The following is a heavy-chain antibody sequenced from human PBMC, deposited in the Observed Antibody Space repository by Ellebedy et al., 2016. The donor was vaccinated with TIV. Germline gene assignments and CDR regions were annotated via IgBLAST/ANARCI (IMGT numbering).Heavy chain of an antibody. V-gene: IGHV3-48*03. CDR3: ARDTYDSSGYYLGPTYYGMDV. Sequence: GESLKISCAASGFTFSSYEMNWVRQAPGKGLEWVSYISSSCSTIYYADSVKGRFTISRDNAKNSLYLQMNSLRAEDTAVYYCARDTYDSSGYYLGPTYYGMDVWGQGTTVTVSS. J-gene: IGHJ6*02. D-gene: IGHD3-22*01. CDR1: GFTFSSYE. CDR2: ISSSCSTI.